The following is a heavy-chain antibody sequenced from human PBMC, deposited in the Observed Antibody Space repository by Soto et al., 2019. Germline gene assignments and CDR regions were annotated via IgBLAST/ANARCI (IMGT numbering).Heavy chain of an antibody. J-gene: IGHJ6*02. CDR3: ARLGVTMVRGVPATNYYYYGMDV. Sequence: ASVKVSCKASGYTFTSYYMHWVRQAPGQGLEWMGIINPSGGSTSYAQKFQGRVTMTRDTSTSTVYMELSSLRSEDTAVYYCARLGVTMVRGVPATNYYYYGMDVWGQGTTVTVSS. D-gene: IGHD3-10*01. CDR1: GYTFTSYY. V-gene: IGHV1-46*01. CDR2: INPSGGST.